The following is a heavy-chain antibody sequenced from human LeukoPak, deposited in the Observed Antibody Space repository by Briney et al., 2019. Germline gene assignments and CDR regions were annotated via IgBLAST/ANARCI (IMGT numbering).Heavy chain of an antibody. CDR2: IGSSGSTI. CDR3: ATGGWLLSY. Sequence: PGGSLRLSCAASGFTFSSYEMNWVRQAPGKGLEWVSYIGSSGSTIYYADSVKGRFTISRDNAKNSLYLQMNNLRADDTAVYYCATGGWLLSYWGQGSLVTVSS. D-gene: IGHD3-9*01. J-gene: IGHJ4*02. CDR1: GFTFSSYE. V-gene: IGHV3-48*03.